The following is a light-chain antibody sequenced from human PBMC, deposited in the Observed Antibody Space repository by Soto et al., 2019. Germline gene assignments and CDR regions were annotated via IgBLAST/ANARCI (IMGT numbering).Light chain of an antibody. CDR2: DAS. CDR3: QQYRSTPLT. CDR1: QSVRNNY. Sequence: EIVLTQSPDTLSLSPGERATLSCRASQSVRNNYLAWYQQKPGQAPRFLIYDASSRATGIPDRFSGSGSGTDFTLTISRLEPEDVAVYYCQQYRSTPLTLGGGTKADIK. V-gene: IGKV3-20*01. J-gene: IGKJ4*01.